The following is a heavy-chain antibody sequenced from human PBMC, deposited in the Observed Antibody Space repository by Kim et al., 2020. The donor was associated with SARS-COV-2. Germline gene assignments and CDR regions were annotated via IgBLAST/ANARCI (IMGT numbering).Heavy chain of an antibody. CDR2: INTITGKA. D-gene: IGHD3-16*02. CDR1: GASLTSYF. J-gene: IGHJ3*02. V-gene: IGHV7-4-1*02. Sequence: ASVTISCKSSGASLTSYFVNWLRQAPGQGLEWLGWINTITGKATYAQVFEGRFVFSSDTSGSTYIQISSLKTEDTAVYYCAMQWAEYVWGYYRWGSYYMWGRGTMVAVSS. CDR3: AMQWAEYVWGYYRWGSYYM.